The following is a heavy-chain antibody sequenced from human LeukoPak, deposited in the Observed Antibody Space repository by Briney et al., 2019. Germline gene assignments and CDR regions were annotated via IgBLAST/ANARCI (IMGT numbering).Heavy chain of an antibody. V-gene: IGHV4-59*02. D-gene: IGHD5-18*01. Sequence: PSETLSLTCTVSGGSVSDYYWSWIRQSPGKGLEWIGYIYYTGSSSYNPSLRSRVTISADTSTNQFSLKLSSVTAADTAVYYCARGRKYTSGYRVTELGSGYSDYWGQGTLVTVSS. CDR2: IYYTGSS. CDR1: GGSVSDYY. J-gene: IGHJ4*02. CDR3: ARGRKYTSGYRVTELGSGYSDY.